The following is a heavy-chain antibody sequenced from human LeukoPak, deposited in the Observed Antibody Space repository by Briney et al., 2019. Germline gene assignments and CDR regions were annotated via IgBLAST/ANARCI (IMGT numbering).Heavy chain of an antibody. Sequence: SETLSLTCAVYGGSFSGYYWSWIRQPPGKGLEWIGEINHSGSTNYNPSLKSRVTISVDTSENPFSLKLSSVTAADTAVYYCARGWDTAMVFDYWGQGTLVTVSS. D-gene: IGHD5-18*01. CDR2: INHSGST. V-gene: IGHV4-34*01. CDR3: ARGWDTAMVFDY. CDR1: GGSFSGYY. J-gene: IGHJ4*02.